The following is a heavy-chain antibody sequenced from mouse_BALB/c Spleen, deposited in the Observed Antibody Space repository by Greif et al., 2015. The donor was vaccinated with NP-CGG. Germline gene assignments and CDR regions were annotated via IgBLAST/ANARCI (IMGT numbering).Heavy chain of an antibody. CDR2: INPSSGYT. V-gene: IGHV1-4*01. CDR1: GYTFTSYT. Sequence: QVQLKQSGAELARPGASVKMSCKASGYTFTSYTMHWVKQRPGQGLEWIGYINPSSGYTNYNQKFKDKATLTADKSSSTAYMQLSSQTSEDSAVYYGARCPYGNYLQYYAMDSWGQGTSVTVTS. D-gene: IGHD2-1*01. CDR3: ARCPYGNYLQYYAMDS. J-gene: IGHJ4*01.